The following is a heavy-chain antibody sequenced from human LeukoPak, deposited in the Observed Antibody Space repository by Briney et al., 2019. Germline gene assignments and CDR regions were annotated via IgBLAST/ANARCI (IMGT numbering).Heavy chain of an antibody. CDR2: ISNDGSNK. CDR1: RFTFSSYG. V-gene: IGHV3-30*18. D-gene: IGHD3-10*01. Sequence: GGSLRLSCAASRFTFSSYGMHWVRQAPGKGLEWVAVISNDGSNKYYADSVKGRFTISRDNSKNTLYLQMNSLRAEDTAVYYCAKDGYGSGSFNVLYYYYYGMDVWGQGTTVTVSS. CDR3: AKDGYGSGSFNVLYYYYYGMDV. J-gene: IGHJ6*02.